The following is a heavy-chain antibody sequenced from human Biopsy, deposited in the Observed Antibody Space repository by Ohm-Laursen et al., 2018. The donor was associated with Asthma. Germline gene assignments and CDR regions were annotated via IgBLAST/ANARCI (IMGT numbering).Heavy chain of an antibody. Sequence: SVKVSCKASGDSLGSFINYAISWVRQAPRQGLEWMGGLIPVLGTADYASMFEGRVTITADESTSTAYLELTSLRFEDTAVYYCARGYSGTDRIVYYYSGMEVWGQGTTVTVSS. CDR2: LIPVLGTA. J-gene: IGHJ6*02. CDR1: GDSLGSFINYA. CDR3: ARGYSGTDRIVYYYSGMEV. V-gene: IGHV1-69*13. D-gene: IGHD5-12*01.